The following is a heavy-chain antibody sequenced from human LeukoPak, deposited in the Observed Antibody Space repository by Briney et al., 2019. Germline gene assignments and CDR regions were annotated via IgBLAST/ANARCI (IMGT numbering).Heavy chain of an antibody. Sequence: SETLSLTCTVSGGSISGYYWSWIRQPPGKGLEWIGYIYYSGSTNYNPSLKSRVTISVDTSKNQFSLKLSSVTAADTAVYYCARGGNYDILTGYFWAWGQGTLVTVSS. CDR3: ARGGNYDILTGYFWA. J-gene: IGHJ5*02. D-gene: IGHD3-9*01. CDR2: IYYSGST. V-gene: IGHV4-59*01. CDR1: GGSISGYY.